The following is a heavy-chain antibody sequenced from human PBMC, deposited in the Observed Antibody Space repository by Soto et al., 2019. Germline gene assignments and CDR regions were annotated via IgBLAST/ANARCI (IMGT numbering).Heavy chain of an antibody. D-gene: IGHD2-15*01. CDR1: GGSISSYY. CDR2: IYYSGST. Sequence: SETLSLTCSVSGGSISSYYWSWIRQPPGKGLEWIGYIYYSGSTNYNPSLKSRVTISIDTSTKQFSLKLSSVTAADTAVYYCARGASIVDNPHFFVSWGQGTLVNVS. CDR3: ARGASIVDNPHFFVS. V-gene: IGHV4-59*01. J-gene: IGHJ4*02.